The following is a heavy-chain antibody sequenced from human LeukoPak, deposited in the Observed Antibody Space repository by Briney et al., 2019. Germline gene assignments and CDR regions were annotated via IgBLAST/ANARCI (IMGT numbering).Heavy chain of an antibody. J-gene: IGHJ6*02. Sequence: ASVKVSCKASGYTFTGYYMHWVRQAPGQGLEWMGWINPNSGGTNYAQKFQGRVTITRDTSISTAYMDLSRLRSDDTAVYYCATRGVSAPPGPYYYYGMDVWVQGTTVTVSS. D-gene: IGHD3-10*01. V-gene: IGHV1-2*02. CDR3: ATRGVSAPPGPYYYYGMDV. CDR2: INPNSGGT. CDR1: GYTFTGYY.